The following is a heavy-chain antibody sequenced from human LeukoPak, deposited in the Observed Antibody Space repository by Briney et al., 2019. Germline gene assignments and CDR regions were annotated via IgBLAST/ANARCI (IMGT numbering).Heavy chain of an antibody. D-gene: IGHD3-3*01. CDR3: AKSGHPVIRFLEWTHYYYYGMDV. CDR2: ISGSGGST. J-gene: IGHJ6*02. V-gene: IGHV3-23*01. CDR1: GFTFSSYA. Sequence: SGGSLRLSCAASGFTFSSYAMSWVRQAPGKGLEWVSAISGSGGSTYYADSVKGRFTISRDNSKNTLYLQMNSLRAADTAVYYCAKSGHPVIRFLEWTHYYYYGMDVWGQGTTVTVSS.